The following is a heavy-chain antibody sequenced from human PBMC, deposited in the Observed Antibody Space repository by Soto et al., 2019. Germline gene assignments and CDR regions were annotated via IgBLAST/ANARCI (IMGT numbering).Heavy chain of an antibody. D-gene: IGHD4-17*01. CDR3: AKDLGDYSSPDAFDI. CDR2: ISYDGSNK. J-gene: IGHJ3*02. V-gene: IGHV3-30*18. Sequence: GGSLRLSCAASGFTFSSYGMHWVRQAPGKGLEWVAVISYDGSNKYYADSVKGRFTISRDNSKNTLYLQMNSLRAEDTAVYYCAKDLGDYSSPDAFDIWGQGTMVTVSS. CDR1: GFTFSSYG.